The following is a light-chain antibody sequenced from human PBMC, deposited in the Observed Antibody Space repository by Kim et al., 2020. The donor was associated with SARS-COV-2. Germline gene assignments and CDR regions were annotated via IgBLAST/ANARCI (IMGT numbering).Light chain of an antibody. J-gene: IGKJ2*01. CDR3: QHYSRFPYT. CDR1: ENIGTW. V-gene: IGKV1-5*03. CDR2: LAS. Sequence: DIQMTQSPSTLSASVGDRVTITCRASENIGTWLAWYQQKPGRAPSLLIYLASTLESGVPSRFSGTVSGTEFSLSITSLQPDDFATYYCQHYSRFPYTFGQGTKLEI.